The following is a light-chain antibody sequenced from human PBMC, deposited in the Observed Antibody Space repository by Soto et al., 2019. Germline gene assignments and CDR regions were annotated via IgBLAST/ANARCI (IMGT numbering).Light chain of an antibody. CDR3: LLYYGGARHWV. J-gene: IGLJ3*02. V-gene: IGLV7-43*01. Sequence: QTVVTQEPSLTVSPGWTVTLTCASSTGAVTSAYHPNWFQQTPGQAPRALIYSTDNKYSWTPARFSGSLLGDKAALTLSGVQPEDEAEYFCLLYYGGARHWVFGGGTKLAVL. CDR1: TGAVTSAYH. CDR2: STD.